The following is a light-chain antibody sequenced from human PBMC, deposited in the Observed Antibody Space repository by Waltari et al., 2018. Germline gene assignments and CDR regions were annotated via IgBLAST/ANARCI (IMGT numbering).Light chain of an antibody. CDR1: RSNIGINY. Sequence: QSVLTQPPSASGTPGQRVTISCSGIRSNIGINYVSWYQHLPGTTPKLLIYRNNQRPSGVPDRFSGSKSGTSASLAISGLRSEDEADYYCAAWDDTLSAVLFGGGTNLTVL. CDR2: RNN. CDR3: AAWDDTLSAVL. V-gene: IGLV1-47*01. J-gene: IGLJ3*02.